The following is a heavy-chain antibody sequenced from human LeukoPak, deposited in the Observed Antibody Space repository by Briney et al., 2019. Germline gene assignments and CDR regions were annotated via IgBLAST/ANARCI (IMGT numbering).Heavy chain of an antibody. CDR2: ISRSGSTR. CDR1: GFTFSSYQ. Sequence: GGSLRLSCAASGFTFSSYQMNWVRQAPGKGLEWVSYISRSGSTRTYADSVKGRFTISRDNAQNSLYLEMNSLRAEDTAVYYCAREIVSAVAGNFDYWGQGTLVTVSS. CDR3: AREIVSAVAGNFDY. J-gene: IGHJ4*02. D-gene: IGHD6-19*01. V-gene: IGHV3-48*03.